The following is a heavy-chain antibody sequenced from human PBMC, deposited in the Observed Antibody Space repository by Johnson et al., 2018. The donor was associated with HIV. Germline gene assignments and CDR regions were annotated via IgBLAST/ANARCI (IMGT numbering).Heavy chain of an antibody. CDR3: AKGRYRSSWDLAGAFDI. CDR1: GFTFSSYG. V-gene: IGHV3-33*06. CDR2: IWYDGSSK. Sequence: QVQLVESGGGVVQPGRSLRLSCAASGFTFSSYGMHWVRQAPGKGLEWVAVIWYDGSSKYYADSVKGRFTISRDNSKNTLYLQMSSLRAEDTAIYYCAKGRYRSSWDLAGAFDIWGQGTMVTVSS. J-gene: IGHJ3*02. D-gene: IGHD6-13*01.